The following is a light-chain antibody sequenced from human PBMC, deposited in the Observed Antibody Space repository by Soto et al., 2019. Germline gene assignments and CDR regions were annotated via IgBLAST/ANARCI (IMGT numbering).Light chain of an antibody. J-gene: IGKJ1*01. V-gene: IGKV1-39*01. CDR3: QQSFVTPRT. CDR2: DAT. Sequence: DIQMTQSPSSLSASVGDRVTITCRASQNIKTYLNWYQHRPGKASNLLIHDATTLQTGVPSRFSGSGSGTDFTLTISRLRPEDFATYYCQQSFVTPRTFGQGTKVDIK. CDR1: QNIKTY.